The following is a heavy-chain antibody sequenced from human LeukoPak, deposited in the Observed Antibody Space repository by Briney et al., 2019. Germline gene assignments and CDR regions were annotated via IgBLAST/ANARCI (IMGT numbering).Heavy chain of an antibody. V-gene: IGHV4-34*01. Sequence: SETLSLTCAVYGGSFSGYYWSWIRQPPGKGLEWIGEINHSGSTNYNPSLKSRVTISVDTSKNQFSLKLSSVTAADTAVYYCARDMNYWGQGTLVTVSS. CDR3: ARDMNY. CDR1: GGSFSGYY. CDR2: INHSGST. J-gene: IGHJ4*02. D-gene: IGHD3-16*01.